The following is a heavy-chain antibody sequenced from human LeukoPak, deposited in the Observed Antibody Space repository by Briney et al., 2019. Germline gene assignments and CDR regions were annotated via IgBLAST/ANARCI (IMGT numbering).Heavy chain of an antibody. CDR3: ARVDRDTGENRYSSSWYYFDY. J-gene: IGHJ4*02. Sequence: ASVKVSCKASGYTFTGYYMHWVRQAPGQGLEWMGWINPNSGGTNYAQRFQGRVTMTRDTSISTAYMELSRLRSDDTAVYYCARVDRDTGENRYSSSWYYFDYWGQGTLVTVSP. D-gene: IGHD6-13*01. CDR2: INPNSGGT. V-gene: IGHV1-2*02. CDR1: GYTFTGYY.